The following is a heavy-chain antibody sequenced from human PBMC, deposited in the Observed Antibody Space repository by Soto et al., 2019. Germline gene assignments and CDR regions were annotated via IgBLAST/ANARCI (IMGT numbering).Heavy chain of an antibody. CDR2: ISGSGGST. CDR1: GFTFSSYA. Sequence: GGSLRLSCAASGFTFSSYAMSWVRQAPGDGLEWVSAISGSGGSTYYADSVKGRFTISRDNSKNTLYLQMNSLRAEDTAVYYCAKGLYDYSYYYYMDVWGKGTTVTGSS. J-gene: IGHJ6*03. CDR3: AKGLYDYSYYYYMDV. V-gene: IGHV3-23*01. D-gene: IGHD2-2*02.